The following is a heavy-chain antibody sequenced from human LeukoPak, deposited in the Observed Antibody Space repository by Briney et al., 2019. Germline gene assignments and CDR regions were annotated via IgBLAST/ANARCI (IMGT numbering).Heavy chain of an antibody. V-gene: IGHV7-4-1*02. CDR2: INTNTGSP. CDR3: ARVGRLDYGDYLAH. CDR1: GYTFARYP. Sequence: ASVKVSCKTSGYTFARYPIHWVRQAPGRGLEWMGWINTNTGSPTYAQAFAGRFVFSLDTSVTTAYLQISSLRSADTAVYYCARVGRLDYGDYLAHWGPGNRITVSS. D-gene: IGHD4-17*01. J-gene: IGHJ4*02.